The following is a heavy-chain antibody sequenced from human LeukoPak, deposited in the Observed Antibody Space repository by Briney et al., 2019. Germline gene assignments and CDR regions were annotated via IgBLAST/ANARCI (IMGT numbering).Heavy chain of an antibody. CDR3: ARADCSSTSCYADY. CDR2: IYYSGST. Sequence: ASETLSLTCTVSGGSISSYYWSWIRQPPGKGLEWIGYIYYSGSTNYNPSLKSRVTISVDTSKNQFSLKLSSVTAADTAVYYCARADCSSTSCYADYWGQGTLVTVSS. CDR1: GGSISSYY. V-gene: IGHV4-59*01. D-gene: IGHD2-2*01. J-gene: IGHJ4*02.